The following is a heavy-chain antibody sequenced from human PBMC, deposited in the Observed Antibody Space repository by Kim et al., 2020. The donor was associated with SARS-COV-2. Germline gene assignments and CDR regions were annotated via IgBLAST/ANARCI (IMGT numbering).Heavy chain of an antibody. Sequence: SETLSLTCTVSGGSISGYYWSWIRLSAGNRLEWIGRTYSSGSTNYNPSLKSRLTISVDTSKNQFSLKLTSVTAADTAIYYCARDSFLGMWSGDDAFDIWG. CDR3: ARDSFLGMWSGDDAFDI. J-gene: IGHJ3*02. CDR1: GGSISGYY. D-gene: IGHD3-10*01. V-gene: IGHV4-4*07. CDR2: TYSSGST.